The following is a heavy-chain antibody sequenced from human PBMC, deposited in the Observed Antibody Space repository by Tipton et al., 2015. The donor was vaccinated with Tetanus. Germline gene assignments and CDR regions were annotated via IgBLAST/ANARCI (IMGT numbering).Heavy chain of an antibody. CDR2: VSNDGSDI. CDR3: ASSCRYLDV. V-gene: IGHV3-30*03. Sequence: QLVQSGGGVVQPGRSLRLSCAASGITFSGYHMHWVRQAPGKGLEWGASVSNDGSDIGYIDSVKGRFTISRDNSKNTLYLQLNSLRSDDTAVFYCASSCRYLDVWGRGSLVIVSS. CDR1: GITFSGYH. J-gene: IGHJ2*01.